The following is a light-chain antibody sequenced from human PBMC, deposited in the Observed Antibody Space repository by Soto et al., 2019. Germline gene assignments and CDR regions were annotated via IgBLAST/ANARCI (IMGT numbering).Light chain of an antibody. J-gene: IGLJ2*01. CDR1: SSNIGAGYD. V-gene: IGLV1-40*01. CDR3: QSYDGGLGVSKI. Sequence: QSVLTQPPSVSGAPGQRVTISCTGSSSNIGAGYDVHWYQQLPRTAPKLLIYSNNNRPSGVPDRFSGSRSGTSASLAITGLQHEDEADYYCQSYDGGLGVSKIFGGGTKVTVL. CDR2: SNN.